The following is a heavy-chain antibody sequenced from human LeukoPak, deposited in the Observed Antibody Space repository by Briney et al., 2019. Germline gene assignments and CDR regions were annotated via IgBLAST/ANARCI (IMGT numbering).Heavy chain of an antibody. J-gene: IGHJ6*04. CDR2: IYYSGST. Sequence: PSETLSLTCTVSGGSISSSSYYWGWIRQPPGKGLEWIGSIYYSGSTYYNPSLKSRVTISVDTSKNQFSLKLSSVTAADTAVYYCARDSAYYLAMDVWGKGTTVTVSS. CDR1: GGSISSSSYY. CDR3: ARDSAYYLAMDV. D-gene: IGHD3-10*01. V-gene: IGHV4-39*07.